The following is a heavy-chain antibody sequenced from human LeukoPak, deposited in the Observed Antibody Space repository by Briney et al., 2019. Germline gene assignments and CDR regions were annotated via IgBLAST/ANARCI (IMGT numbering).Heavy chain of an antibody. J-gene: IGHJ4*02. CDR1: GFTFSSYA. Sequence: GGSLRLSCAASGFTFSSYAMSWVRQAPGKGLEWVSAISGSGGSTYYADSVKGRFTISRDNSKNTLYLQMSSRRAEDTAVYYCAKAGSSGWYVSLADYWGQGTLVTVSS. CDR2: ISGSGGST. CDR3: AKAGSSGWYVSLADY. V-gene: IGHV3-23*01. D-gene: IGHD6-19*01.